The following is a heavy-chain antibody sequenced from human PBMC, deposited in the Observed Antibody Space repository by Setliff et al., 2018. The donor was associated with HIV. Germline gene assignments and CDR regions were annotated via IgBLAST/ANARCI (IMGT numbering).Heavy chain of an antibody. D-gene: IGHD3-10*01. Sequence: PSETLSLTCTISGGSFGVYRWSWIRQSARRGLEWIGRIDSSGTTDYKPSLKGRVAISVDTSRNQFSLRVTSVTAADTAVYFCARDRHSSGLGSYGPWGPGILVTV. CDR1: GGSFGVYR. CDR3: ARDRHSSGLGSYGP. V-gene: IGHV4-4*07. J-gene: IGHJ5*02. CDR2: IDSSGTT.